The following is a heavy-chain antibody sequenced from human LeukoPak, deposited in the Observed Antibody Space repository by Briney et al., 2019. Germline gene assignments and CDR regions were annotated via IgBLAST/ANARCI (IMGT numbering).Heavy chain of an antibody. V-gene: IGHV1-18*01. Sequence: ASVKVSCKASGYTFTSYGISWVRQAPGQGLEWMGWISAYNGNTNYAQKLQGRVTMTTDTSTSTAYMELRSLRSDDTAVYYCARDQVRYFDYPSQQWFDPWGQGTLVTVSS. CDR2: ISAYNGNT. CDR1: GYTFTSYG. D-gene: IGHD3-9*01. CDR3: ARDQVRYFDYPSQQWFDP. J-gene: IGHJ5*02.